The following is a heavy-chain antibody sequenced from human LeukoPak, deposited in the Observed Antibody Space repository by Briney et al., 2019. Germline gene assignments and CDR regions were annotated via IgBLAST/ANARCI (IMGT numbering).Heavy chain of an antibody. CDR3: ASPGDNYAILGLDY. D-gene: IGHD3-9*01. CDR1: GFTLSKYW. J-gene: IGHJ4*02. CDR2: ISGDGTTT. V-gene: IGHV3-74*01. Sequence: PGGSLRLSCAASGFTLSKYWMHWVRQAPGKGLAWVSRISGDGTTTAYADSVKGRFTISRDSAKNMLYLQMNSLRVDDTAMYYCASPGDNYAILGLDYWGQGTLVTASS.